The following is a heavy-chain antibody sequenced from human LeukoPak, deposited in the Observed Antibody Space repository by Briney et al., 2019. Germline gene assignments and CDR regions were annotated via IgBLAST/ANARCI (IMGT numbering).Heavy chain of an antibody. CDR2: INHSGST. D-gene: IGHD3-22*01. J-gene: IGHJ4*02. CDR3: ARGDDSSGLSVDY. V-gene: IGHV4-34*01. Sequence: PSETLSLTCAVYGGSFSGYYWSWIRQPPGKGLEWIGEINHSGSTNYNPSLKSRVTISVDTSKNQFSLKLSSVTAADTAVYYCARGDDSSGLSVDYWGQGTLVTVSS. CDR1: GGSFSGYY.